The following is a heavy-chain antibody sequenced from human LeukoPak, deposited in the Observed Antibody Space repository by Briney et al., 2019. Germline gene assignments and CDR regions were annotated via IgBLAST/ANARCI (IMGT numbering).Heavy chain of an antibody. CDR1: GFTFSTYA. D-gene: IGHD6-19*01. J-gene: IGHJ4*02. Sequence: GGSLRLSCAASGFTFSTYAMSWVRQAPGKGLEWVSGISDGGDYTYYADSVKGRFTISRDNSKNTLYLQMNSLRADDTAVYHCAKEKKSSGWPIDYWGQGALVTVSS. CDR3: AKEKKSSGWPIDY. CDR2: ISDGGDYT. V-gene: IGHV3-23*01.